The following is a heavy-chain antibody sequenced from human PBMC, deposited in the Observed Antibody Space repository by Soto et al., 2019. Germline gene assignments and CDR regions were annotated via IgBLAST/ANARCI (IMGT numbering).Heavy chain of an antibody. CDR3: AKDFVTMIVVVTPYYFDY. Sequence: GGSLRLSCAASGFTFSSYGMHWVRQAPGKGLEWVAVISYDGSNKYYADSVKGRFTISRDNSKNTLYLQMNSLRAEDTAVYYCAKDFVTMIVVVTPYYFDYWGQGT. D-gene: IGHD3-22*01. CDR1: GFTFSSYG. CDR2: ISYDGSNK. V-gene: IGHV3-30*18. J-gene: IGHJ4*02.